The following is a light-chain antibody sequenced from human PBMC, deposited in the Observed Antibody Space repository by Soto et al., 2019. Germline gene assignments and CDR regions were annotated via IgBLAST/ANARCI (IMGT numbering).Light chain of an antibody. CDR1: KLGDKY. V-gene: IGLV3-1*01. J-gene: IGLJ2*01. CDR3: QAWDSSTESWRV. CDR2: QDS. Sequence: SYELTQPPSVSVSPGQTASITCSGDKLGDKYACWYQQKPGQSPVLVIYQDSKRPSGIPERFSGSNSGNTATLTISGTQAMDEADYYCQAWDSSTESWRVFGGGTQLTVL.